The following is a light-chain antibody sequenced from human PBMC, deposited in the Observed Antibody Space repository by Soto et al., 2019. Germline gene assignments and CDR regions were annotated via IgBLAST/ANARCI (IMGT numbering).Light chain of an antibody. CDR2: HXX. CDR3: QQYDNLPLT. Sequence: DIQMTQSPSSLSASVGDRVAITCQASQDISNHLNWFQQKQGKAPKLLIYHXXXXXXXXXXXXXXIGSGTDFTFIISSVQPEDFATYYCQQYDNLPLTFGGGTKVDIK. CDR1: QDISNH. J-gene: IGKJ4*01. V-gene: IGKV1-33*01.